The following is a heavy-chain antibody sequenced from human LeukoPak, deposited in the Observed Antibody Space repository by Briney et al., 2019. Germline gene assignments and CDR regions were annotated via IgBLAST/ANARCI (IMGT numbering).Heavy chain of an antibody. CDR2: ISSSSSYI. V-gene: IGHV3-21*01. J-gene: IGHJ4*02. CDR3: ASSTAAGHREFRGNN. Sequence: PGGSLRLSCAASGFTFSSYSLNWVRQAPGKGLEWVSSISSSSSYIYYADSVKGRFTISRDNAKNSLYLQMNSLRAEDTAVYYCASSTAAGHREFRGNNWGKETLFTVS. CDR1: GFTFSSYS. D-gene: IGHD3-10*01.